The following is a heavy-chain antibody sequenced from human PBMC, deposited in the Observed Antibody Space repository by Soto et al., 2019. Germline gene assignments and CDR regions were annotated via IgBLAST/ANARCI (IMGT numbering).Heavy chain of an antibody. CDR3: ARAYECDYFVY. V-gene: IGHV3-30-3*01. D-gene: IGHD3-16*01. CDR1: GFTFSSYA. CDR2: ISYDGSNK. Sequence: QVQLVESGGGVVQPGRSLRLSCAASGFTFSSYAMHWLRQAPGKGLELVAVISYDGSNKYYADSVKGRFTISRDNSKNTLDLQMNSLRAEDTAVYYCARAYECDYFVYWGQGTLVTVAS. J-gene: IGHJ4*02.